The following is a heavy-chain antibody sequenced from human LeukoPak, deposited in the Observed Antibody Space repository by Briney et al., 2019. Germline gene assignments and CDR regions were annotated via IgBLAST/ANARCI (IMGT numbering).Heavy chain of an antibody. D-gene: IGHD3-3*01. CDR1: GASISPYY. CDR3: ARVFGSFGVVTHFDY. CDR2: IYYSGST. V-gene: IGHV4-59*01. Sequence: SETLSLTCTVSGASISPYYWSWIRQPPGKGLEWIGYIYYSGSTKYNSSLRSRVTISVDPSKNQFSLRLSSVTAADTAVYYCARVFGSFGVVTHFDYWGQESLVTVSS. J-gene: IGHJ4*02.